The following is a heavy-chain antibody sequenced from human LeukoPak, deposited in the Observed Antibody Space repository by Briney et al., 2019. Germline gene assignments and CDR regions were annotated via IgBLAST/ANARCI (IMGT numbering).Heavy chain of an antibody. CDR2: ISGSGGST. CDR1: GFTFSSYA. Sequence: GGPLRLSCAASGFTFSSYAMSWVCQAPGKGLEWVSAISGSGGSTYYADSVKGRFTISRDNSKNTLYLQMNSLRAEDTAVYYCAKFIYDFWSGYYSFDYWGQGTLVTVSS. CDR3: AKFIYDFWSGYYSFDY. J-gene: IGHJ4*02. V-gene: IGHV3-23*01. D-gene: IGHD3-3*01.